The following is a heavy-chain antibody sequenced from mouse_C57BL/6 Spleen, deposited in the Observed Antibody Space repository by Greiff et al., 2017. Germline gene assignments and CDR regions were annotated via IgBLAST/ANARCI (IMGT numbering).Heavy chain of an antibody. CDR1: GYAFSSSW. CDR2: IYPGDGDT. V-gene: IGHV1-82*01. Sequence: QVQLQQSGPELVKPGASVKISCKASGYAFSSSWMNWVKQRPGKGLEWIGRIYPGDGDTNYNGKFKGKATLTADKSSSTAYMQLSSLTSEDSSVYFCANLKYFEVWGTGTTVTVAS. J-gene: IGHJ1*03. CDR3: ANLKYFEV.